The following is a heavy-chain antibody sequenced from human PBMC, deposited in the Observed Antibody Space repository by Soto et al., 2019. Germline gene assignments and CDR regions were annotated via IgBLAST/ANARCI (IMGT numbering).Heavy chain of an antibody. CDR2: IYYSGST. CDR1: GGSISSYY. J-gene: IGHJ5*02. D-gene: IGHD3-10*01. CDR3: AGHGSYYGSGSYYSWFDP. V-gene: IGHV4-59*08. Sequence: PSETLSLTCTVSGGSISSYYWSWIRQPPGKGLEWIGYIYYSGSTNYNPSLKSRVTISVDTSKNQYSLKLTSVTAADTAVYYCAGHGSYYGSGSYYSWFDPWGQGALVTVSS.